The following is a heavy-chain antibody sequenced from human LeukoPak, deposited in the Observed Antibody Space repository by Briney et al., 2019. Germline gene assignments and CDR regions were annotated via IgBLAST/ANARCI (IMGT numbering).Heavy chain of an antibody. V-gene: IGHV4-39*01. J-gene: IGHJ3*02. Sequence: PSETLSLTCTVSGGSISSRSYYWGWIRQPPGKGLEWIGSIYYSGSTYYNPSLKSRVTISVDTSKNQFSLKLSSVTAADTAVYYCARRGTNYAPYAFDIWGQGTMVTVSS. CDR2: IYYSGST. CDR3: ARRGTNYAPYAFDI. CDR1: GGSISSRSYY. D-gene: IGHD5-24*01.